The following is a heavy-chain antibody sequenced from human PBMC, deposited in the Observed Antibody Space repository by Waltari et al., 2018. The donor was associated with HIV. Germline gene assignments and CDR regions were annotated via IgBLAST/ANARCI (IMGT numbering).Heavy chain of an antibody. CDR1: GGTFSSYA. D-gene: IGHD2-15*01. CDR2: IIPIFGTA. CDR3: ARLGDCSGGSCPDY. J-gene: IGHJ4*02. Sequence: QVQLVQSGAEVKKPGSSVKVSCKASGGTFSSYAISWVRPAPGPGLEWMGGIIPIFGTANYAQKFQGRVTITADESTSTAYMELSSLRSEDTAVYYCARLGDCSGGSCPDYWGQGTLVTVSS. V-gene: IGHV1-69*01.